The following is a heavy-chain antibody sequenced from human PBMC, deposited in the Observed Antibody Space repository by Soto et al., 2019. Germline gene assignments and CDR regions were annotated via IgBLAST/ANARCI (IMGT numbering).Heavy chain of an antibody. Sequence: EVQLVESGGGLVKPGGSLRLSCAASGFTFSDAWMSWVRQAPGAGLEWVGLIKGKTEGGTIDYAAPVKARFTISRDASKNTLYLQVNSLKTEDTAVYYCTTDPHSTGTKYWGQGTLVTVSS. J-gene: IGHJ4*02. CDR1: GFTFSDAW. CDR2: IKGKTEGGTI. V-gene: IGHV3-15*01. CDR3: TTDPHSTGTKY. D-gene: IGHD1-1*01.